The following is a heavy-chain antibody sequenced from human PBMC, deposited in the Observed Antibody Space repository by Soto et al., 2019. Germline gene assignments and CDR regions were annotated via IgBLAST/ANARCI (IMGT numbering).Heavy chain of an antibody. Sequence: LSLTCTVSGGSISSGDYYWSWIRQPPGKGLEWIGYIYYSGSTYYNPSLKSRVTIPVDTSKNQFSLKLSSVTAADTAVYYCARGRGLWFGDRLQNWFDPWGQGTLVTVSS. V-gene: IGHV4-30-4*01. D-gene: IGHD3-10*01. CDR3: ARGRGLWFGDRLQNWFDP. CDR1: GGSISSGDYY. CDR2: IYYSGST. J-gene: IGHJ5*02.